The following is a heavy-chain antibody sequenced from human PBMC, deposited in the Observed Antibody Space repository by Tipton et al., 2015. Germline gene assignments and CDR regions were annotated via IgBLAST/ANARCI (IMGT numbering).Heavy chain of an antibody. D-gene: IGHD3-22*01. Sequence: TLSLTCTVSGGSLTSGTFYWSWIRQPPGKGLEWIGFIYYSGSTKYNPPLQSRVIMSVDTSKTQFSLHLSSVTAADTAVYYCAREVWYNDSTGYDYWGQGTLVTVSS. CDR1: GGSLTSGTFY. J-gene: IGHJ4*02. CDR2: IYYSGST. V-gene: IGHV4-61*01. CDR3: AREVWYNDSTGYDY.